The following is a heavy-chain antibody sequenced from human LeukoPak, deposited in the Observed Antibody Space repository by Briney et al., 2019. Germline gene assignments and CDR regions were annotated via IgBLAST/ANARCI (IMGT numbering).Heavy chain of an antibody. CDR1: GFTFSSYW. J-gene: IGHJ5*02. V-gene: IGHV3-74*01. CDR2: INTDGSST. D-gene: IGHD3-3*01. CDR3: ARVRFLEGFDP. Sequence: GGSLRLSCAASGFTFSSYWMHWVRQAPGKGLVWVSRINTDGSSTSYADSVKGRFTISRDNAKNTLYLQMNSLRAEDTAVYYCARVRFLEGFDPWGQGTLVTVSS.